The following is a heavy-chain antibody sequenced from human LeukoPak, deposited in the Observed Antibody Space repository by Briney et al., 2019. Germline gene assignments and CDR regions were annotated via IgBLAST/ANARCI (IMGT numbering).Heavy chain of an antibody. V-gene: IGHV3-20*04. CDR1: GFKFDVYG. Sequence: GGSLRLSCAASGFKFDVYGVSWVRQAPGKGLEWVSGTNWNGGSTGYTDSVKGRFTISRGNAKNSLYLQMNSLRADDTAFYYCARDWGSAIWGQGTLVTVSS. D-gene: IGHD3-16*01. CDR3: ARDWGSAI. CDR2: TNWNGGST. J-gene: IGHJ4*02.